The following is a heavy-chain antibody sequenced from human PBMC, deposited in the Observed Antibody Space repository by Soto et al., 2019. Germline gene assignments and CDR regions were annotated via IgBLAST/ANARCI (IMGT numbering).Heavy chain of an antibody. CDR2: INHSGST. J-gene: IGHJ5*02. CDR1: GGSFSGYY. D-gene: IGHD6-13*01. V-gene: IGHV4-34*01. CDR3: ARGGGSSWYGINWFDP. Sequence: SETLSLTCAVYGGSFSGYYWSWIRQPPGKGLEWIGEINHSGSTNYNPSLKSRVTISVDTSKNQFSLKLSSVTAADTAVYYCARGGGSSWYGINWFDPWGQGXLVTVYS.